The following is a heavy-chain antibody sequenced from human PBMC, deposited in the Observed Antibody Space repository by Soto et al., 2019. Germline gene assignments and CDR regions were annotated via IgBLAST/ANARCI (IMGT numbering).Heavy chain of an antibody. J-gene: IGHJ4*02. CDR2: ISGGGGST. Sequence: GGPLRLSCAASGFTFSSYAMSWVRQAPGKGLEWVSAISGGGGSTYYADSVKGRFTISRDNSKNTLYLQMNSLRAEDTAVYYCAKENYYDSSGSPRGSYDYWGQGTLVTVSS. V-gene: IGHV3-23*01. CDR1: GFTFSSYA. CDR3: AKENYYDSSGSPRGSYDY. D-gene: IGHD3-22*01.